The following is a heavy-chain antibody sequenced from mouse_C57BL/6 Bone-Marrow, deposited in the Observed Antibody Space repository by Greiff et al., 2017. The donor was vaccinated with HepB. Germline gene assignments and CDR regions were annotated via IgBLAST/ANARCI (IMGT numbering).Heavy chain of an antibody. D-gene: IGHD1-1*01. J-gene: IGHJ4*01. CDR2: INPNYGTT. CDR1: GYSFTDYN. V-gene: IGHV1-39*01. CDR3: ASLYYYGSSSYAMDY. Sequence: VQLQQSGPELVKPGASVKISCKASGYSFTDYNMNWVKQSNGKSLEWIGVINPNYGTTSYNQKFKGKATLTVDQSSSTAYMQLNSLTSEDSAVHYCASLYYYGSSSYAMDYWGQGTSVTVSS.